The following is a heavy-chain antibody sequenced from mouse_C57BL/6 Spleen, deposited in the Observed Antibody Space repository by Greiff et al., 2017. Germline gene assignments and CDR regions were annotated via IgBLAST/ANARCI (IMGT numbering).Heavy chain of an antibody. CDR2: IRSKSNNYAT. D-gene: IGHD3-2*02. V-gene: IGHV10-1*01. Sequence: EVQLVESGGGLVQPKGSLKLSCAASGFSFNTYAMNWVRQAPGKGLEWVARIRSKSNNYATYYDDSVKDRFTISRDDSESMLYLQMNNLKTEDTAMYYCVRDSSVYAMDYWGQGTSVTVSS. CDR1: GFSFNTYA. J-gene: IGHJ4*01. CDR3: VRDSSVYAMDY.